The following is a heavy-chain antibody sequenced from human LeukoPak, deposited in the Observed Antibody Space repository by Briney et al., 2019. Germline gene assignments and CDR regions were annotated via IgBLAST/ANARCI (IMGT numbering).Heavy chain of an antibody. J-gene: IGHJ4*02. CDR1: GYTFTSYY. CDR3: ASGPRDTMIDY. Sequence: ASVKVSCKASGYTFTSYYMDWVRQAPGQGLEWMGIINPSGGSTSYAQKFQGRVTMTRDTSTSTVYMELSSLRSEDTAVYYCASGPRDTMIDYWGQGTLVTVSS. D-gene: IGHD3-22*01. V-gene: IGHV1-46*01. CDR2: INPSGGST.